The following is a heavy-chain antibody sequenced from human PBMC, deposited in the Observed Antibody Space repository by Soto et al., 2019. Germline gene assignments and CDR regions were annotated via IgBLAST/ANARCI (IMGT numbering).Heavy chain of an antibody. V-gene: IGHV1-2*04. D-gene: IGHD6-13*01. CDR3: SRGYRPLGHSSSWYDPFSFDY. J-gene: IGHJ4*02. CDR2: INPNSGGT. Sequence: GASVKVSCKASGYTFTGYYMHWVRQAPGQGLKWMGWINPNSGGTNYAQKFQGWVTMTRDTSISTAYMELSRLRSDDTAVYYCSRGYRPLGHSSSWYDPFSFDYWGQGTLVTVSS. CDR1: GYTFTGYY.